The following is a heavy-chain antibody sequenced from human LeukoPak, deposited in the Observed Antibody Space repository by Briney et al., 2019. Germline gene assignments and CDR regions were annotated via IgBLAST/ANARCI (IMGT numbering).Heavy chain of an antibody. CDR3: AREVVGYFDY. CDR1: GFTFSSYA. Sequence: GRSLRLSCAASGFTFSSYAMHWVRQAPGKGLEWGAGISYDGSNKYYADSVKGRFTISRDNSKNTLHLQMTSLRAEDTAVYSCAREVVGYFDYWGQGTLVTVSS. J-gene: IGHJ4*02. V-gene: IGHV3-30*04. D-gene: IGHD2-21*01. CDR2: ISYDGSNK.